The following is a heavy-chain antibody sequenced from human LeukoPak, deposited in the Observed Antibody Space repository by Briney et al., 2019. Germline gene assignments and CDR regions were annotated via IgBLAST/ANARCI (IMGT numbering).Heavy chain of an antibody. Sequence: SETLSLTCTVSGGSISSSSYYWGWIRQPPGKGLEWIGSIYYSGSTYYNPSLKSRVTISVDTSKNQFSLKLSSVTAADTAVYYCARGPRPGAARHHNCSDYWGQGTLVTVSS. J-gene: IGHJ4*02. V-gene: IGHV4-39*01. D-gene: IGHD6-6*01. CDR2: IYYSGST. CDR3: ARGPRPGAARHHNCSDY. CDR1: GGSISSSSYY.